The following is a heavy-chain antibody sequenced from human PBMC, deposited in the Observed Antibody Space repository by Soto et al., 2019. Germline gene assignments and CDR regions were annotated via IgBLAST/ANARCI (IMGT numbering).Heavy chain of an antibody. J-gene: IGHJ6*02. V-gene: IGHV1-8*01. CDR1: GYTFTSYD. CDR2: MNPNSGNT. D-gene: IGHD4-17*01. CDR3: ARGLDYGDETGYYGMDV. Sequence: ASVKVSCKASGYTFTSYDINWVRQATGQGLEWMGWMNPNSGNTGYAQKFQGRVTMTRNTSISTAYMELSSLRSEDTAVYYCARGLDYGDETGYYGMDVWGQGTTVTVSS.